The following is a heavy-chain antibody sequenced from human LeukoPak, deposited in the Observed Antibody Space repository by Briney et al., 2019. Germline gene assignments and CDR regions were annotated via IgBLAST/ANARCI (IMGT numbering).Heavy chain of an antibody. CDR2: IYHSGST. CDR3: ARVAPATYYMDV. V-gene: IGHV4-38-2*01. Sequence: PSETLSLTCAVSGYSVNSGYYWGWLRQPPGKGLEWIGSIYHSGSTYYNPSLRSRVNISVDTSKNQFSLKLSSVTAADTAVYYCARVAPATYYMDVWGKGTTVTVSS. CDR1: GYSVNSGYY. D-gene: IGHD2-2*01. J-gene: IGHJ6*03.